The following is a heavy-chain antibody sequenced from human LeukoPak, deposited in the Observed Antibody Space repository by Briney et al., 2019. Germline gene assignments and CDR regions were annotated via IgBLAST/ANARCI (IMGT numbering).Heavy chain of an antibody. CDR1: GYSFTSYW. CDR3: ARHGYDFWSGYHDY. Sequence: GESLKIFCKGSGYSFTSYWSIWVRQMPGKGLEWMGRIDPSDSYTNYSPSFQGHVTISADKSISTAYLQWSSLKASDTAMYYCARHGYDFWSGYHDYLGEGTLVTVSS. V-gene: IGHV5-10-1*01. CDR2: IDPSDSYT. J-gene: IGHJ4*02. D-gene: IGHD3-3*01.